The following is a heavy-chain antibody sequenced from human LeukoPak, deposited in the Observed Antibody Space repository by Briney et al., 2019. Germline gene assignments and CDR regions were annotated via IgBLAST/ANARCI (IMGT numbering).Heavy chain of an antibody. Sequence: PGGSLRLSCAASGFTFSSYGMSWVRQAPGKGLEWVSAISGSGGSTYYADSVKGRFTISRDNSKNTLYLQMNSLRAEDTAVYYCARDLGGAVTTSDAFDIWGQGTMVTVSS. J-gene: IGHJ3*02. V-gene: IGHV3-23*01. CDR3: ARDLGGAVTTSDAFDI. CDR2: ISGSGGST. CDR1: GFTFSSYG. D-gene: IGHD4-17*01.